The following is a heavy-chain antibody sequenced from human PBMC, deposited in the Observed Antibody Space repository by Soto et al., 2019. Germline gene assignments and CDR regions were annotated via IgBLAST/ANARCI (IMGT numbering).Heavy chain of an antibody. J-gene: IGHJ3*02. CDR1: GGSISSYY. CDR2: IYYSGGT. V-gene: IGHV4-59*01. Sequence: SETLCLTCTVSGGSISSYYWSWIRQPPGKGLEWIGYIYYSGGTNYNPSLKSRVTISVDTSKNQFSLKLSSVTAADTAVYYCARVWGGAFDIWGQGTMVTVSS. D-gene: IGHD3-10*01. CDR3: ARVWGGAFDI.